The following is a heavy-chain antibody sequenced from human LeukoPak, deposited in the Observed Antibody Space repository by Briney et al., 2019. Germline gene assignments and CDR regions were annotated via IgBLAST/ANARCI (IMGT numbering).Heavy chain of an antibody. Sequence: QPGGSLRLSCAASGFTFSSYWMHWVRQAPGKGLVWVSRVSNDGSSTTYADSVKGRFTISRDNTKSTLYLQMNSLRAEDTAVYYCVRDAWMASTPLDYWGQGTLVTVSS. J-gene: IGHJ4*02. CDR3: VRDAWMASTPLDY. V-gene: IGHV3-74*01. CDR1: GFTFSSYW. CDR2: VSNDGSST. D-gene: IGHD5-24*01.